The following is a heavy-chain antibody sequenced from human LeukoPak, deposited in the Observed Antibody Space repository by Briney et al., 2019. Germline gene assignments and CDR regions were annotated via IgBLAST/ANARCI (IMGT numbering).Heavy chain of an antibody. D-gene: IGHD4-23*01. Sequence: SETLSLTCTVSGGSISSYYWSWIRQPPGKGLEWIGYVYYSGSTYYNPSLKSRVTISVDTSKNQFSLKLSSVTAADTAVYYCARDRYTVVSWYFDLWGRGTLVTVSS. CDR3: ARDRYTVVSWYFDL. CDR1: GGSISSYY. V-gene: IGHV4-59*12. CDR2: VYYSGST. J-gene: IGHJ2*01.